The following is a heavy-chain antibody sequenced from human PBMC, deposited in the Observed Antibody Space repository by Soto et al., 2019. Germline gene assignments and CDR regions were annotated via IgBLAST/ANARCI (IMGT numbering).Heavy chain of an antibody. Sequence: EVQLLESGGGLVQPGGSLRLSCAASGFTFSSYAMSWVRQAPGKGLEWVSGISGRGGSTYYADSVKGRFTISGDNSKNTLYLQMNSLRAEDTAVYYCAKGPLYGDYVSGWGQGTLVTVSS. J-gene: IGHJ4*02. CDR1: GFTFSSYA. D-gene: IGHD4-17*01. CDR2: ISGRGGST. CDR3: AKGPLYGDYVSG. V-gene: IGHV3-23*01.